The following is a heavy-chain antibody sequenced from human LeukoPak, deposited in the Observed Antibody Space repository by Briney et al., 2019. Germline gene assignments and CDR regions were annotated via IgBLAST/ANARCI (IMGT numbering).Heavy chain of an antibody. CDR3: ALDYSNYEKSY. CDR2: INGDGRNI. CDR1: GFTFSSYW. V-gene: IGHV3-74*01. D-gene: IGHD4-11*01. Sequence: GGSLRLSCVASGFTFSSYWMHWVRQDPRKGLVWVSRINGDGRNINYADSVRGRFTISRDNAKNTLYLQMNTLRVEDTAVYYCALDYSNYEKSYWGQGTLVTVSS. J-gene: IGHJ4*02.